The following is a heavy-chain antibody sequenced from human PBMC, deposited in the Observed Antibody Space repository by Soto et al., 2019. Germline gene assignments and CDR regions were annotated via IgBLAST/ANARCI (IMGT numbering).Heavy chain of an antibody. D-gene: IGHD3-3*01. CDR2: TYNSGST. V-gene: IGHV4-59*12. CDR3: AGGYDFWSDSENWFDP. J-gene: IGHJ5*02. CDR1: GGSISSYY. Sequence: SETLSLTCTVSGGSISSYYWTWIRQPPGKGLEWNGYTYNSGSTNYNPSLKRRVTLSVATSKNRFSLKLSSVTAADTAVYYYAGGYDFWSDSENWFDPWGQGTLVTVSS.